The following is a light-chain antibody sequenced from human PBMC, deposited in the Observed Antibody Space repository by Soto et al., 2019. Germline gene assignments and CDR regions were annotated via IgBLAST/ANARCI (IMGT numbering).Light chain of an antibody. Sequence: QSVLTQPASVSGSPGQSITIYCTGTNSDIGGYNYVSWYQQYPGKAPKVIIYEVTNRPTGVSNRFSGSKSGKAASLTISGLQAEDEADYYCSSYRSVSTIVFGTGTKVTVL. CDR3: SSYRSVSTIV. CDR2: EVT. CDR1: NSDIGGYNY. V-gene: IGLV2-14*01. J-gene: IGLJ1*01.